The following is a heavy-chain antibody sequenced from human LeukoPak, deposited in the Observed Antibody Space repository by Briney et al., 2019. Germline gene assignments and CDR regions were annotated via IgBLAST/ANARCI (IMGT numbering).Heavy chain of an antibody. D-gene: IGHD1-7*01. Sequence: GGSLRLSCAASGFTFNIYAMSWVRQAPGKGLEWVSSIGSTDTYYADSVKGRFSISRDNSRSTLFLQMSSLRADDTAVYYCAKDPITGTRGRWFDPWGQGTLVTVSS. V-gene: IGHV3-23*01. J-gene: IGHJ5*02. CDR3: AKDPITGTRGRWFDP. CDR2: IGSTDT. CDR1: GFTFNIYA.